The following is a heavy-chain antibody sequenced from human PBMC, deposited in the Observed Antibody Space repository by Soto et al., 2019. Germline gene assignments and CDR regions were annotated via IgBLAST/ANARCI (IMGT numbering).Heavy chain of an antibody. V-gene: IGHV4-30-4*01. Sequence: SETLSLTCTGSGDSISSGSKCGSWIRQAPGKGVEGIGYICSSGTTYYNPSLKSRLTMSLDTSQNQFSLRLASVTDADSAVYYCARVPSRFEYYYAMDVWGQGTTVTVSS. CDR2: ICSSGTT. CDR1: GDSISSGSKC. CDR3: ARVPSRFEYYYAMDV. D-gene: IGHD3-16*01. J-gene: IGHJ6*02.